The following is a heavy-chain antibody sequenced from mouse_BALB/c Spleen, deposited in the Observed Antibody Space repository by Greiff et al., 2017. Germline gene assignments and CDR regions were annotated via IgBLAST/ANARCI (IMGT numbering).Heavy chain of an antibody. J-gene: IGHJ3*01. D-gene: IGHD2-4*01. CDR3: ARSGLRQFAD. Sequence: EVKLVESGGGLVQPGGSRQLSCAASGFTFSSFGLHWVRQAPEKGLEWVAYISSGSSTIYYADTVKGRFTISRDNPKNTLFLQRTSLRSEDTAMYYCARSGLRQFADWGQGTLVTVAA. CDR1: GFTFSSFG. CDR2: ISSGSSTI. V-gene: IGHV5-17*02.